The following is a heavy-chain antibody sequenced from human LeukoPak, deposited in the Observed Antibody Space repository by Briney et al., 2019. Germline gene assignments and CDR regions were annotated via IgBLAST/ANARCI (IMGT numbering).Heavy chain of an antibody. CDR2: IYYSGST. Sequence: PSETLSLTCTVSGGSISSGDYYWSWIRQPPGKGLEWIGYIYYSGSTYYNPSFKSRVTISVDTSKNQFSLKLSSVTAADTAVYYCARAGASVVTLDYWGQGTLVTVSS. CDR3: ARAGASVVTLDY. J-gene: IGHJ4*02. CDR1: GGSISSGDYY. V-gene: IGHV4-30-4*01. D-gene: IGHD3-22*01.